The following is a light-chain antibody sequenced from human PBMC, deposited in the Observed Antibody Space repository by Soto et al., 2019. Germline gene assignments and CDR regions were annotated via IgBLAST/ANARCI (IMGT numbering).Light chain of an antibody. V-gene: IGLV2-11*01. Sequence: QSVLTQPRSVSGSPGQSVTISCTGTISDVAGYNYVSWYQHHPGKAPKLLISDVTKRPSWVPDRFSGSKSSSTASLTISELQAEDEADYYCSSYAGSNNLVFGGGTKLTVL. CDR2: DVT. CDR1: ISDVAGYNY. CDR3: SSYAGSNNLV. J-gene: IGLJ2*01.